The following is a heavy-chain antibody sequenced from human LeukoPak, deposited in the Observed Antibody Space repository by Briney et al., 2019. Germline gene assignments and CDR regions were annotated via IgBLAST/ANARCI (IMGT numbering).Heavy chain of an antibody. Sequence: VASVKVSCKASGYPFTSYDINWVRQATGQGLEWMGRMNPNSGNTGYAQKFQGRVTFSRNTSITTAYMELSSLRSKDTAVYYCARAIRADRRGSWFDPWGQGTLATVSS. CDR2: MNPNSGNT. CDR1: GYPFTSYD. V-gene: IGHV1-8*03. D-gene: IGHD6-6*01. J-gene: IGHJ5*02. CDR3: ARAIRADRRGSWFDP.